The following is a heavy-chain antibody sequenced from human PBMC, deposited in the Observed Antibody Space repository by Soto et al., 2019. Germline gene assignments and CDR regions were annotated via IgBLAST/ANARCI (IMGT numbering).Heavy chain of an antibody. V-gene: IGHV1-69*01. D-gene: IGHD3-22*01. CDR1: GGTFSSYA. CDR2: VIPIFGTA. Sequence: QVQLVQSGAEVKKPGSSVKVSCKASGGTFSSYAISWVRQAPGQGLEWMGGVIPIFGTANYAQKFQGRVTITPAESTSTAYMELRSLRSEDTAVYYCARIFYDSSGYSYYFDYWGQGTLVTVSS. CDR3: ARIFYDSSGYSYYFDY. J-gene: IGHJ4*02.